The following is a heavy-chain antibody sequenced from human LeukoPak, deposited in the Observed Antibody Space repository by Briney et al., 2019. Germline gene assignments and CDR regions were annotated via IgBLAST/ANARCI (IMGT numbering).Heavy chain of an antibody. D-gene: IGHD3-22*01. V-gene: IGHV4-4*07. CDR3: ARDQTYYDSSGYALYAFDI. CDR2: IYTSGST. J-gene: IGHJ3*02. Sequence: KPSETLSLPCSVPGGSISGYYWSWIRQPAGKGLEWIGRIYTSGSTNYNPSLKSRVTMSVDTSKNQFSLKLSSVTAADTAVYYCARDQTYYDSSGYALYAFDIWGQGTMVTVSS. CDR1: GGSISGYY.